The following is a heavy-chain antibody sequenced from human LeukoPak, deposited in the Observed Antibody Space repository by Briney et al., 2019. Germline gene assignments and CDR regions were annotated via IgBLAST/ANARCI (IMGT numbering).Heavy chain of an antibody. D-gene: IGHD5-24*01. J-gene: IGHJ4*02. CDR3: ARDRHRDGYNLPFYFDY. CDR2: IYYSGST. Sequence: SETLSLTCTVSGGSISSYYWSWIRQPPGKGLEGIGYIYYSGSTNYNPSLKSRVTISVDTSKNQFSLKLSSVTAADTAVYYCARDRHRDGYNLPFYFDYWGQGTLVTVSS. CDR1: GGSISSYY. V-gene: IGHV4-59*01.